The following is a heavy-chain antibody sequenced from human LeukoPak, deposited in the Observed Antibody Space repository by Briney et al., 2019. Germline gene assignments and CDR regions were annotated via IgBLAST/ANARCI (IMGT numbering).Heavy chain of an antibody. J-gene: IGHJ4*02. Sequence: GASLKISCKGSGYSFTSYWIGWVRQLPGKGLEWMGIIYPGDSDTRYSPSFQGQVTISADKSISTAYLQWSSLKASDTAMYYCARAESRQRLGARNFDYWGQGTLVTVSS. CDR3: ARAESRQRLGARNFDY. CDR2: IYPGDSDT. D-gene: IGHD6-19*01. V-gene: IGHV5-51*01. CDR1: GYSFTSYW.